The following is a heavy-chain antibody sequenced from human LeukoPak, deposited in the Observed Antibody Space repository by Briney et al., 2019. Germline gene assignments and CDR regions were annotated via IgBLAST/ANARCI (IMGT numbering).Heavy chain of an antibody. CDR3: AKERTYYDFWSGYLACDY. CDR1: GFTFSSYS. Sequence: PGGSLRLSCAASGFTFSSYSMNWVRQAPGKGLEWVSAISGSGGSTYYADSVKGRFTISRDNSKNTLYLQMNSLRAEDTAVYYCAKERTYYDFWSGYLACDYWGQGTLVTVSS. CDR2: ISGSGGST. V-gene: IGHV3-23*01. D-gene: IGHD3-3*01. J-gene: IGHJ4*02.